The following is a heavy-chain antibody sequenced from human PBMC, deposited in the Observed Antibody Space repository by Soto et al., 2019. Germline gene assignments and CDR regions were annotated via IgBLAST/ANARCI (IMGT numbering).Heavy chain of an antibody. CDR1: GFTFTGYS. CDR3: ARESEDLTSNFDY. V-gene: IGHV3-21*06. Sequence: PGGSLRLSCAASGFTFTGYSMSWVRQSPGKGLEWVSSISSTTNYIYYGDSMKGRFTISRDNAKNSLNLEMNSLRAEDTAVYYCARESEDLTSNFDYWGQGTLVTVSS. J-gene: IGHJ4*02. CDR2: ISSTTNYI.